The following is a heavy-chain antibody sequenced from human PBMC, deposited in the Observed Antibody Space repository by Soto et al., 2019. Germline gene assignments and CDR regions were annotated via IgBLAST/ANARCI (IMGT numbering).Heavy chain of an antibody. CDR2: ITTRSDYI. D-gene: IGHD5-12*01. J-gene: IGHJ4*02. V-gene: IGHV3-21*02. Sequence: EVQLVESGGGLVKPGESLRLSCAASGFTFSGYSMNWVRQAPGKGLEWVSSITTRSDYIYYADSLKGRFNISRDNAKNSLYLQMNSLRAEDTAVYYCARVDGYTYPNDYWGQGTLVTVSS. CDR1: GFTFSGYS. CDR3: ARVDGYTYPNDY.